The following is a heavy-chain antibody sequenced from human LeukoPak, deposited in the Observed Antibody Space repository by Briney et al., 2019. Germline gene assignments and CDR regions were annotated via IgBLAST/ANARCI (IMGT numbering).Heavy chain of an antibody. V-gene: IGHV3-74*01. D-gene: IGHD5-24*01. J-gene: IGHJ4*02. CDR1: GFTFSNYW. CDR3: AKVLGRRDGYILDY. Sequence: GGSLRLSCAASGFTFSNYWMYWVRQTPGKGLVWVSRINSDGTYTSYADSVKGRFTISRDNSKNTLYLQMNSLSAEDMAVYYCAKVLGRRDGYILDYWGQGTLVTVSS. CDR2: INSDGTYT.